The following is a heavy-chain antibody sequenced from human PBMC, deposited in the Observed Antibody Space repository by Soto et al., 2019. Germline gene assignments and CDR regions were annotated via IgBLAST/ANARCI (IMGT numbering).Heavy chain of an antibody. V-gene: IGHV4-34*01. J-gene: IGHJ4*02. D-gene: IGHD3-16*02. CDR1: GGSFSGYY. Sequence: SETLSLTCAVYGGSFSGYYCTWIRQPPGKGLEWIGEIDQSGNTNYNPSLKSRTSISVDTSNNLFSLKLTSVTAADTAVYFCSRGRDRYKMGNYWGQGTLVTVS. CDR3: SRGRDRYKMGNY. CDR2: IDQSGNT.